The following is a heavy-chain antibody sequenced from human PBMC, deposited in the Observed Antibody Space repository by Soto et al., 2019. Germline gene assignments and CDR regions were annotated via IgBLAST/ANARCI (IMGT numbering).Heavy chain of an antibody. J-gene: IGHJ4*02. CDR2: IWYDGSNK. Sequence: QVQLVESGGGVVQPGRSLRLSCAASGFTFSSYGMHWVRQAPGKGLEWVAVIWYDGSNKYYADSVKGRFTISRDNSKNTLYLQMNSLRAEDTAVYYCARAKQLLLPLDYWGQGTLFTVSS. V-gene: IGHV3-33*01. CDR3: ARAKQLLLPLDY. CDR1: GFTFSSYG. D-gene: IGHD5-18*01.